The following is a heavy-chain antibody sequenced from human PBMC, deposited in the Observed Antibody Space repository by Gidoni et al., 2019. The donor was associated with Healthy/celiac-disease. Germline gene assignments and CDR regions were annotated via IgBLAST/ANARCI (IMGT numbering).Heavy chain of an antibody. J-gene: IGHJ6*02. CDR1: AGTFSSYA. Sequence: QVQLVQSGAEVKKPGSSVKVSCKASAGTFSSYAISWVLQAPGQGLEWMGGIIPIFGTANYAQKFQGRVTITADKSTSTAYMELSSLRSEDTAVYYCARVVLTGTSPKDRGYYYYGMDVWGQGTTVTVSS. D-gene: IGHD1-7*01. V-gene: IGHV1-69*06. CDR2: IIPIFGTA. CDR3: ARVVLTGTSPKDRGYYYYGMDV.